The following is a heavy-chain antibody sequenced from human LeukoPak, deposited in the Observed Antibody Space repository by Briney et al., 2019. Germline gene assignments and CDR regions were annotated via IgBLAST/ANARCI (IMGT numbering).Heavy chain of an antibody. CDR2: IYYSGST. Sequence: SETLSLTCTVSGGSISSYYWTWIRQPPGQGLEWIGYIYYSGSTNYNPSLKSRVTISVATPTNQFSLKLSSLTAADTAVYYCARVQSEVAIDYWGQGTLVTVSS. CDR1: GGSISSYY. V-gene: IGHV4-59*08. J-gene: IGHJ4*02. D-gene: IGHD4-11*01. CDR3: ARVQSEVAIDY.